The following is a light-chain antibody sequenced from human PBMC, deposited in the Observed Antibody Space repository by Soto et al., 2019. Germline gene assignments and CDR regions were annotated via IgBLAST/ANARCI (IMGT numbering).Light chain of an antibody. V-gene: IGLV2-14*01. CDR1: SSDDGGYNY. Sequence: QSVLTQPASVSGSPGQSITISCTGTSSDDGGYNYVSWYQQHPGKAPKLMIYEVNNRPSGVSNRFSGSKSGSTASLTISGLQAEDEADYYCSSYTSSSTLGVFGTGTQLTVL. CDR2: EVN. J-gene: IGLJ1*01. CDR3: SSYTSSSTLGV.